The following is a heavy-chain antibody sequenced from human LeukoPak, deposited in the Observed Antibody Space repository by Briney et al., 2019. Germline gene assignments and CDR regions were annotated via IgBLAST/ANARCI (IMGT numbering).Heavy chain of an antibody. CDR2: ISGSAGST. J-gene: IGHJ4*02. D-gene: IGHD3-10*01. V-gene: IGHV3-23*01. CDR3: AKSHYYGSGSCSH. CDR1: GFTFSNYA. Sequence: GGSLRLSCAASGFTFSNYAMTWVRQAPRKGLEWVSTISGSAGSTYYADSVKGRFTISRDNSKNTLSLQMNSLRAEDTAVYYCAKSHYYGSGSCSHWGQGTLVTVSS.